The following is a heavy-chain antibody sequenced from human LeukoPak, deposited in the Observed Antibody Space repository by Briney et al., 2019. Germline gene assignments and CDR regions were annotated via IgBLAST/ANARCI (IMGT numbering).Heavy chain of an antibody. Sequence: ASVKVSCXASGYTFTGYYMHWVRQARGQGLEWMGIINPSGGSTSYAQKFQGRVTMTRDTSTSTVYMELSSLRSEDTAVYYCARSGYGDYEWFDPWGQGTLVTVSS. CDR2: INPSGGST. D-gene: IGHD4-17*01. CDR1: GYTFTGYY. V-gene: IGHV1-46*01. CDR3: ARSGYGDYEWFDP. J-gene: IGHJ5*02.